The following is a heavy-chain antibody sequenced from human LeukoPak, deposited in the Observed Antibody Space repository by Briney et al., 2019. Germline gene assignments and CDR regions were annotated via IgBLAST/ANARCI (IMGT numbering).Heavy chain of an antibody. V-gene: IGHV3-23*01. D-gene: IGHD6-13*01. CDR1: GFTFSSYA. CDR3: AKGGSSWYWDRIDY. J-gene: IGHJ4*02. CDR2: ISGSGGST. Sequence: GGSLRLSCAASGFTFSSYAMSWVRQAPGKGLEWVSAISGSGGSTYYADSVKGRFTISRDNSKNTLYLQMNSPRAVDTAVYYCAKGGSSWYWDRIDYWGQGTLVTVSS.